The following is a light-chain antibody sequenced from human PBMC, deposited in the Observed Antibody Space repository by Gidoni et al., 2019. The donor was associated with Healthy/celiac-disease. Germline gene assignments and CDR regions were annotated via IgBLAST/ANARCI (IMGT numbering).Light chain of an antibody. J-gene: IGKJ1*01. CDR2: AAS. CDR3: QQSYSTPPWT. V-gene: IGKV1-39*01. Sequence: DIQMTQSPSSLSASVGDRVTITCRASQSISSYLNWYQQKPGKAPKLLIYAASSLQRGVPSRFSGSGSGPDFTLTISSLQPEYFATYYCQQSYSTPPWTFGHGTKVEIK. CDR1: QSISSY.